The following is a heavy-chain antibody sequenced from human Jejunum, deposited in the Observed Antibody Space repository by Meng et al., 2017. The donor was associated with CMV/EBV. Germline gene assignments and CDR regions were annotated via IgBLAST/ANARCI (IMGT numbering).Heavy chain of an antibody. CDR2: ISAADIT. J-gene: IGHJ4*02. CDR3: AKSLVDTAMDLED. V-gene: IGHV3-23*01. CDR1: GFSFSSFA. D-gene: IGHD5-18*01. Sequence: ASGFSFSSFAMTWVRQAPGKGLEWVSTISAADITYYPDSLQCRFTISRDDSKNMVYLQMNNLEAEDTAVYYCAKSLVDTAMDLEDWGQGTRVTVSS.